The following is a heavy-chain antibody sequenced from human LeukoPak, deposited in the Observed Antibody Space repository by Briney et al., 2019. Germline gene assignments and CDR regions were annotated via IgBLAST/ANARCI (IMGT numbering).Heavy chain of an antibody. CDR3: ARVAEAPYYYYGMDV. J-gene: IGHJ6*02. V-gene: IGHV4-4*07. CDR1: GGSISSYY. CDR2: IYTSGST. Sequence: SETLSLTCTVSGGSISSYYWSWIRQPAGKGLEWIGHIYTSGSTNYNPSLKSRVTMSVDTSKNQFSLKLSSVTAADTAVYYCARVAEAPYYYYGMDVWGQGTTVTVSS. D-gene: IGHD2-15*01.